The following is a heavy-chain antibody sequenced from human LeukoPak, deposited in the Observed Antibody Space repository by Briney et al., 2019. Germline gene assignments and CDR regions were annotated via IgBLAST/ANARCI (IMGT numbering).Heavy chain of an antibody. Sequence: GGSLRLPCAASGFTVNTNYMSWVRQAPGKGLEWVSVIYTGGYTYYADSAKGRFTISRDNSKNTLYLQMNSLRAEDTAVYYCARALGHYYGSGGNYYFDYWGQGTLVTVSS. V-gene: IGHV3-53*01. CDR3: ARALGHYYGSGGNYYFDY. J-gene: IGHJ4*02. D-gene: IGHD3-10*01. CDR1: GFTVNTNY. CDR2: IYTGGYT.